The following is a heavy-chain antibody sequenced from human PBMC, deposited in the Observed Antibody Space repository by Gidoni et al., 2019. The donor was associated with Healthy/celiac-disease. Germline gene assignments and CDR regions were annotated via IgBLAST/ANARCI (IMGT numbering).Heavy chain of an antibody. CDR1: GFTFSSYG. CDR2: IWYDGSNK. V-gene: IGHV3-33*01. J-gene: IGHJ5*02. Sequence: QVQLVESGGGVVQPGRSLRLSCAASGFTFSSYGMHWVRQAPGKGLEWVAVIWYDGSNKYYADSVKGRFTISRDNSKNTLYLQMNSLRAEDTAVYYCARDGLSGSYSGWFDPWGQGTLVTVSS. CDR3: ARDGLSGSYSGWFDP. D-gene: IGHD1-26*01.